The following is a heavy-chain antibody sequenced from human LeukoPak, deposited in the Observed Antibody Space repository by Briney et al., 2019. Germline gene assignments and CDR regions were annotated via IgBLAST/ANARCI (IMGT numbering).Heavy chain of an antibody. V-gene: IGHV3-11*04. Sequence: GGSLRLSCVASGFTFSDYYMSWIRQAPGKGLEWVSYIRSSGTTIHYADSVKGRFTISRDNAKNSLYIQMNSLRAEDTAVYYCARDRGAVTDVFDYWGQGTLVTVSS. J-gene: IGHJ4*02. CDR1: GFTFSDYY. CDR2: IRSSGTTI. CDR3: ARDRGAVTDVFDY. D-gene: IGHD6-19*01.